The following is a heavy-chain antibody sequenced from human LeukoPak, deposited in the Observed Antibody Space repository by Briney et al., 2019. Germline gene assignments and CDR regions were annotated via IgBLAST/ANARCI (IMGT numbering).Heavy chain of an antibody. V-gene: IGHV1-2*02. D-gene: IGHD1-26*01. CDR2: INPNSGGT. CDR3: ARVGYSGSYSDY. J-gene: IGHJ4*02. Sequence: ASVKVSCKASGYTFTGYYMHWVRQAPGQGLEWSGWINPNSGGTNYAQKFQGRVTRTRDTSISTAYMELSRLRSDDTAVYYCARVGYSGSYSDYWGQGTLVTVSS. CDR1: GYTFTGYY.